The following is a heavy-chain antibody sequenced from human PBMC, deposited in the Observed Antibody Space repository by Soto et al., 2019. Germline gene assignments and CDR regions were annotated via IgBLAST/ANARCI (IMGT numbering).Heavy chain of an antibody. Sequence: SETLSLTCTVSGGSISSYYWSWIRQPPGKGLEWIRYIYYSGSTNYNPSLKSRVTISVDTSKNQFSLKLSSVTAADTAVYYCARATYGDSNWFDPWGQGTLVTVSS. CDR3: ARATYGDSNWFDP. CDR1: GGSISSYY. D-gene: IGHD4-17*01. V-gene: IGHV4-59*01. J-gene: IGHJ5*02. CDR2: IYYSGST.